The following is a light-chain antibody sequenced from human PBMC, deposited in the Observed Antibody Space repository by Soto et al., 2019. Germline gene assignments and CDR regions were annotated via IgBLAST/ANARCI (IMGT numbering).Light chain of an antibody. CDR1: QSIRSY. J-gene: IGKJ4*01. CDR2: AAS. Sequence: DIRMTQSPSSLSASVGDRVTITCRASQSIRSYLNWSQQKPGKAPKLLIYAASSLQSGVTSRFSGSGSGTDFTLTISSLQPEDFATYYCQKYNSALLTFGGGTKVEIK. V-gene: IGKV1-39*01. CDR3: QKYNSALLT.